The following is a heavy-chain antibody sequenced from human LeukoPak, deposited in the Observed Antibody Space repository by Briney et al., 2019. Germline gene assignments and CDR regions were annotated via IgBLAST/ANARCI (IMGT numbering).Heavy chain of an antibody. CDR2: IQTDGSTK. V-gene: IGHV3-30*02. D-gene: IGHD3-9*01. CDR3: AIEISRLVIHAFDL. J-gene: IGHJ3*01. Sequence: GGSLRLSRVSSGFTFSRYGIHWVRQDPGKGLEWVSFIQTDGSTKYYSDSVKGRFTISRDNPKNTVYLQMNSLSTEDTAVYYCAIEISRLVIHAFDLWGQGTMVTVSS. CDR1: GFTFSRYG.